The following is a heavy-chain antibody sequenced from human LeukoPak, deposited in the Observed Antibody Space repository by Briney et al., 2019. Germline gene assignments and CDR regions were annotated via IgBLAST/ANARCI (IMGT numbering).Heavy chain of an antibody. J-gene: IGHJ4*02. CDR1: GGSISSGDYY. V-gene: IGHV4-30-4*08. D-gene: IGHD1-26*01. CDR2: IYYSGST. CDR3: ARGVGRQSYSFEY. Sequence: SQTLSLTCTVSGGSISSGDYYWSWIRQPPGKGLEWIVYIYYSGSTYYNPSLKSRVTISVNTSKNQYSLKLSSGTAAYTAVYYCARGVGRQSYSFEYWGQGTLVTVSS.